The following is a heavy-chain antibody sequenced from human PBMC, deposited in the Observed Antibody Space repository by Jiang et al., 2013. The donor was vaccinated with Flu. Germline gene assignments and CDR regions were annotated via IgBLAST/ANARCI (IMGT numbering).Heavy chain of an antibody. J-gene: IGHJ4*02. Sequence: ESGGGVVQPGKSLRLSCAASGFTFSAYGMQWVRQAPGKGLEWLAAITSDGTEKFYAGSVKGRFTISRDNSKNTVYVEINSLRVEDTAVYYCARDGSHWGQGTLVTVSS. CDR2: ITSDGTEK. CDR3: ARDGSH. CDR1: GFTFSAYG. V-gene: IGHV3-33*05.